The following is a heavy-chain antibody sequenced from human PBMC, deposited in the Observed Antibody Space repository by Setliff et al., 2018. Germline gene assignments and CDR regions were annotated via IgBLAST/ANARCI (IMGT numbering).Heavy chain of an antibody. CDR1: GFTFVNYW. CDR2: VNSDGSST. V-gene: IGHV3-74*01. J-gene: IGHJ6*02. CDR3: ARDHCSSTSCYDFSSYGMDV. Sequence: GGSLRLSCAASGFTFVNYWMHWVRQAPGKGLVWVSRVNSDGSSTIYADSVKGRFTISRDNAENTLYLQMNSLRPDDTAVYYCARDHCSSTSCYDFSSYGMDVWGQGTTVTVSS. D-gene: IGHD2-2*01.